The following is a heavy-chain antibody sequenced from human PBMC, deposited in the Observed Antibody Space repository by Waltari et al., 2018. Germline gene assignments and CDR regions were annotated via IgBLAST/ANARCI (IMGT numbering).Heavy chain of an antibody. CDR3: ARDHYYDSSGLD. Sequence: QVQLVESGGGVVQPGRSLRLSCAASGFTFSSYAMHWVRQAPGKGLEWVAVMSYDGSNKYYADSVKGRFTISRDNSKNTLYLQMNSLRAEDTAVYYCARDHYYDSSGLDWGQGTLVTVSS. CDR2: MSYDGSNK. CDR1: GFTFSSYA. J-gene: IGHJ4*02. V-gene: IGHV3-30-3*01. D-gene: IGHD3-22*01.